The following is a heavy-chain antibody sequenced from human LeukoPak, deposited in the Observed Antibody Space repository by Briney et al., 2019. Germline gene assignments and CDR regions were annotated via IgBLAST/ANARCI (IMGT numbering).Heavy chain of an antibody. CDR2: IYYSGST. CDR1: GGSISSGGYY. V-gene: IGHV4-31*03. CDR3: ARQRYSTYWFDP. D-gene: IGHD6-13*01. Sequence: SETLSLTCTVSGGSISSGGYYWSWIRQHPGKGLEWIGYIYYSGSTYYNPSLKSRVTISVDTSKNQFSLKMSSVTAADTAVYYCARQRYSTYWFDPWGQGTLVTVSS. J-gene: IGHJ5*02.